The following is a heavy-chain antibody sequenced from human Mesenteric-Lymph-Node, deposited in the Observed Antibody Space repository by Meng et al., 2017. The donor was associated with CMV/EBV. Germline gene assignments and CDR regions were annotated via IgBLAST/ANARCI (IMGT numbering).Heavy chain of an antibody. V-gene: IGHV3-15*01. CDR1: GFTFSDAW. D-gene: IGHD2-15*01. CDR2: IKSKTDGGTT. J-gene: IGHJ6*02. CDR3: SGYYYYGMDV. Sequence: GGSLRLSCAASGFTFSDAWMSWVRQAPGKGLEWVGRIKSKTDGGTTDYAAPVKGRFTISRDDSKNTLYLQMNSLKTEDTAVYYCSGYYYYGMDVWGQGTTVTVSS.